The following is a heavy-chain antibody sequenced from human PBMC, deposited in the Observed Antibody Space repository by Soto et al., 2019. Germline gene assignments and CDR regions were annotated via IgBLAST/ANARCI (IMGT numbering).Heavy chain of an antibody. CDR2: IYPGDSDT. V-gene: IGHV5-51*01. Sequence: LVESLKISCKGSGYSSTSYWIGWVRQMPGQGLEWMGVIYPGDSDTRYSPSFQGQVTISVDKSISTAYLQWSSLKASDTAMYYCARNDYGGNSVDYWGQGTLVTVSS. J-gene: IGHJ4*02. CDR1: GYSSTSYW. CDR3: ARNDYGGNSVDY. D-gene: IGHD4-17*01.